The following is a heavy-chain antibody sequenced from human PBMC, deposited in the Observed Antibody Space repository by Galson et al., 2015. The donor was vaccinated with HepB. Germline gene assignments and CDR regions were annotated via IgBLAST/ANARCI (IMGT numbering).Heavy chain of an antibody. CDR3: ARVVRAGDDYFDY. CDR1: GYTFSTYG. Sequence: SVKVSCKASGYTFSTYGISWVRQAPGQGLEWMGWISGYNGNTNYAQKLQGRVTMSTDTPTSTAYMELRSLRSDDTAVYYCARVVRAGDDYFDYWGQGTLVTVSS. V-gene: IGHV1-18*01. CDR2: ISGYNGNT. D-gene: IGHD7-27*01. J-gene: IGHJ4*02.